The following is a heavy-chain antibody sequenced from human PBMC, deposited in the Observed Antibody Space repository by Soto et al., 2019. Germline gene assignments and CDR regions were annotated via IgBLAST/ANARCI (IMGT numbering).Heavy chain of an antibody. J-gene: IGHJ6*02. CDR3: ARTDRDFYGLDV. V-gene: IGHV3-13*05. CDR2: ISAAGDP. Sequence: EVQLVESGGGLVQPGGSLRLSCEASGFTFRTYDMHWVRQGTGKGLEWVSGISAAGDPDYADSVEGRFTISRENAQNSFFLQMNSLRVGDTAVYYCARTDRDFYGLDVWGQGTTVIVPS. CDR1: GFTFRTYD.